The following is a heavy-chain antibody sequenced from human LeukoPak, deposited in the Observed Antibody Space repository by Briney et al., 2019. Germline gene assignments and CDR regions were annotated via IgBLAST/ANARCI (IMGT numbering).Heavy chain of an antibody. CDR1: GGSISSYY. V-gene: IGHV4-4*07. J-gene: IGHJ6*02. D-gene: IGHD5-18*01. Sequence: PSETLSLTCTGSGGSISSYYWSWIRQPAGKGLEWIGRIYTSGSTNYNPSLKSRVTMSVDTSKNQFSLKLSSVIAADTAVYYCAREGRGYSYAYYYYYGMDVWGQGTTVTVSS. CDR2: IYTSGST. CDR3: AREGRGYSYAYYYYYGMDV.